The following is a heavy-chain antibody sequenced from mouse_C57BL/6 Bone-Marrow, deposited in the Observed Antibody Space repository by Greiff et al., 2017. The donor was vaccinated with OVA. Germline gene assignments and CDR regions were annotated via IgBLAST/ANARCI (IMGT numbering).Heavy chain of an antibody. V-gene: IGHV5-6*01. CDR2: ISRGGSYT. D-gene: IGHD1-1*01. CDR1: GFPFSSYG. CDR3: ARLSTAVVEDDAMEC. J-gene: IGHJ4*01. Sequence: EVHLVESGGDFVKPGGSLKLSCAASGFPFSSYGMSWVRQTPDQRLEWVATISRGGSYTYYPDSVKGRFTLSIDNAKNTLYLQMSRLKSEDTAKYYCARLSTAVVEDDAMECWGRGTSVTVTA.